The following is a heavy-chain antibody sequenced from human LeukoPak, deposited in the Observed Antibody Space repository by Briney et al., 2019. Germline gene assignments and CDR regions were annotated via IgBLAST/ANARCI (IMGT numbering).Heavy chain of an antibody. Sequence: SETLSLTCAVSGGSISSGGYSWSWIRQPPGKGLEWIGYIYHSGSTYYNPPLKSRVTMSVDKSKNQFSLKLSSVTAADTAVYYCARDYGAAGKFDYWGQGTLVTVSS. CDR1: GGSISSGGYS. CDR2: IYHSGST. J-gene: IGHJ4*02. D-gene: IGHD6-13*01. CDR3: ARDYGAAGKFDY. V-gene: IGHV4-30-2*01.